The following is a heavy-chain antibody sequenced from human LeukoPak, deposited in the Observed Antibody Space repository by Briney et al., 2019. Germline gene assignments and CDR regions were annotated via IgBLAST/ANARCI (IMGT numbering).Heavy chain of an antibody. CDR2: IIPIFGTA. Sequence: SVKVSCKASGGTFSSYAISWVRQAPGQGLEWMGGIIPIFGTANYAQKFQGRVTITTDESTSTAYMELSSLRSEDTAVYYCARGDTYYYGSGSYRWFDPWGQGTLVTVSS. D-gene: IGHD3-10*01. CDR1: GGTFSSYA. CDR3: ARGDTYYYGSGSYRWFDP. J-gene: IGHJ5*02. V-gene: IGHV1-69*05.